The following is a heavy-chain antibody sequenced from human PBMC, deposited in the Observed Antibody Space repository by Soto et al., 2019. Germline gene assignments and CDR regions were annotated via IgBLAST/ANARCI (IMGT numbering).Heavy chain of an antibody. CDR3: AKGSHSSWDIYYYYYYMDV. J-gene: IGHJ6*03. V-gene: IGHV3-30*18. CDR2: ISYDGSNK. CDR1: GFTFSSYG. D-gene: IGHD6-13*01. Sequence: GGSLRLSCAASGFTFSSYGMHWVRQAPGKGLEWVAVISYDGSNKYYADSVKGRFTISRDNSKNTLYLQMNSLRAEDTAVYYCAKGSHSSWDIYYYYYYMDVWGKGTTVTVSS.